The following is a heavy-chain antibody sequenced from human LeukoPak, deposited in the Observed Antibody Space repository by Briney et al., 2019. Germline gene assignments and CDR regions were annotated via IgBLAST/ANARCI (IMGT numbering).Heavy chain of an antibody. CDR1: GFTFSSTW. CDR2: IKRNIDGRTT. Sequence: GGSLRLSCAASGFTFSSTWMSWVRQAPGKGLEWVGRIKRNIDGRTTDYAAPVNGRFTISRDDSKNTLYLQMNSLKTEDTAVYYCVTGLGRTDHDYWGQGTLVTVSS. J-gene: IGHJ4*02. V-gene: IGHV3-15*01. D-gene: IGHD1/OR15-1a*01. CDR3: VTGLGRTDHDY.